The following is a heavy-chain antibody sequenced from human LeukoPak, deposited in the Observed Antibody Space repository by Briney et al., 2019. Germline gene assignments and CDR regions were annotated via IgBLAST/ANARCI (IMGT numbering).Heavy chain of an antibody. CDR1: GYTFTGYY. J-gene: IGHJ6*03. Sequence: GASVKVSCKASGYTFTGYYMHWVRQAPGQGLEWMGWINPNSGGTNYAQKFQGRATMTRDTSISTAYMELSRLRSDDTAVYYCARARLWFGEFPYYYYYMDVWGKGTTVTVSS. CDR3: ARARLWFGEFPYYYYYMDV. CDR2: INPNSGGT. V-gene: IGHV1-2*02. D-gene: IGHD3-10*01.